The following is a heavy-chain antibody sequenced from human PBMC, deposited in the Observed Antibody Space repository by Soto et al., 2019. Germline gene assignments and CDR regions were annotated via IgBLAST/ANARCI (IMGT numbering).Heavy chain of an antibody. J-gene: IGHJ5*02. Sequence: SETLSLTCAVACYSITSCNYWVWHPPPPGKGREWSGSINHSGSTYYNQSLKRGVTISVDTPQKLLSLKLSSVTAATTAVYYGAGIDHSYSGYDETSCDPWGQGTLVTVSS. CDR3: AGIDHSYSGYDETSCDP. D-gene: IGHD5-12*01. CDR2: INHSGST. CDR1: CYSITSCNY. V-gene: IGHV4-38-2*01.